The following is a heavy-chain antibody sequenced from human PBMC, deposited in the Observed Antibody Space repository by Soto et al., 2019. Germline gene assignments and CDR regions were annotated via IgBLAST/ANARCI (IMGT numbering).Heavy chain of an antibody. CDR1: GGSISSYY. V-gene: IGHV4-4*08. CDR2: IYXSGXX. D-gene: IGHD3-22*01. Sequence: ENPSETLSLTCTVSGGSISSYYWSWIRQPPGKGTEWIGYIYXSGXXNYXPSLKSSVTISVDTFKNQFSMKLTSVTDADTDVYYRATDGGITIVVEEFDYWGQGTLVTVSS. J-gene: IGHJ4*02. CDR3: ATDGGITIVVEEFDY.